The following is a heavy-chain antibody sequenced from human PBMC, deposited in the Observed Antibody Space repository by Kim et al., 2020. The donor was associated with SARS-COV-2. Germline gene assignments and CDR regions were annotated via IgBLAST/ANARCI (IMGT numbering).Heavy chain of an antibody. V-gene: IGHV4-34*01. CDR1: GGSFSGYY. Sequence: SETLSLTCAVYGGSFSGYYWSWIRQPPGKGLEWIGEINHSGSTNYNPSLKSRVTISVDTSKNQFSLKLSSVTAADTAVDYWARATMISTDYGDYIYWNF. CDR2: INHSGST. J-gene: IGHJ2*01. D-gene: IGHD4-17*01. CDR3: ARATMISTDYGDYIYWNF.